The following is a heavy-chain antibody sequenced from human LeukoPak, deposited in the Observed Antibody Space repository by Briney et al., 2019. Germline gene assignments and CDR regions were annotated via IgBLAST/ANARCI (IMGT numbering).Heavy chain of an antibody. D-gene: IGHD3-9*01. Sequence: SETLSLTCTVSGGSISSYYWSWIRQPLGKGLEWIGYIYYSGSTNYNPSLKSRVTISVDTSKNQFSLKLSSVTAADTAVYYCARGDYDILTGYPNYYFDYWGQGTLVTVSS. CDR3: ARGDYDILTGYPNYYFDY. CDR2: IYYSGST. CDR1: GGSISSYY. J-gene: IGHJ4*02. V-gene: IGHV4-59*01.